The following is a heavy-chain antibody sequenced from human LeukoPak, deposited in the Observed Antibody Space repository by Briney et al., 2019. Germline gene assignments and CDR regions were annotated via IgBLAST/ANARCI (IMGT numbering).Heavy chain of an antibody. J-gene: IGHJ4*02. CDR3: ARDQGTMIRGGYY. CDR1: GFTFSTYS. Sequence: GGSLRLSCAASGFTFSTYSLNWVRQAPGKGLEWVSSISSRSSYIYYADSVKGRFTISRDNSKNTLYLEMNSLRAEDTAVYYCARDQGTMIRGGYYWGQGTLVTVSS. V-gene: IGHV3-21*01. CDR2: ISSRSSYI. D-gene: IGHD3-10*01.